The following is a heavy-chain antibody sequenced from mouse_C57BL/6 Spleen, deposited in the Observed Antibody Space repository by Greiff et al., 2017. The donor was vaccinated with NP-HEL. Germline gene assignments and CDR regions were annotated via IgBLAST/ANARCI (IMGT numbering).Heavy chain of an antibody. D-gene: IGHD2-4*01. CDR2: IDPSDSYT. CDR1: GYTFTSYW. V-gene: IGHV1-69*01. Sequence: VKLQQPGAELVMPGASVKLSCKASGYTFTSYWMHWVKQRPGQGLEWIGEIDPSDSYTNYNQKFKGKSTLTVDKSSSTAYMQLSSLTSEDSAVYYCARGNYDYGGFAYWGQGTLVTVSA. J-gene: IGHJ3*01. CDR3: ARGNYDYGGFAY.